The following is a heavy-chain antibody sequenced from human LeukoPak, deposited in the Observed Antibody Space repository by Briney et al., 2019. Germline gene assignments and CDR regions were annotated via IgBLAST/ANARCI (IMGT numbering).Heavy chain of an antibody. CDR3: ARASPHCSGGSCYPTYYYYMDV. V-gene: IGHV3-21*01. D-gene: IGHD2-15*01. CDR1: GFTFSSYS. J-gene: IGHJ6*03. Sequence: GGSLRLSCAASGFTFSSYSMNWLRQAPGKGLEWVSSISSSSSYIYYADSVKGRFTISRDNAKNSLYLQMNSLRAEDTAVYYCARASPHCSGGSCYPTYYYYMDVWGKGTTVTVSS. CDR2: ISSSSSYI.